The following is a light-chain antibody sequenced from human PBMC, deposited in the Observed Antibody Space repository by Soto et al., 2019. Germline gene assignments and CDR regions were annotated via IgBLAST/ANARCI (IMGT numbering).Light chain of an antibody. V-gene: IGLV2-14*01. CDR3: SSYTSSSTPYV. Sequence: QSALTQPASVSGSPGQSITISCTGTSSDVGGYNYVSWYQQHPGKAPKLMIYDVSNRPSGFSNRFSGSKSGNTASLTISGLQAEDEADYYCSSYTSSSTPYVFGTGTKSPS. J-gene: IGLJ1*01. CDR1: SSDVGGYNY. CDR2: DVS.